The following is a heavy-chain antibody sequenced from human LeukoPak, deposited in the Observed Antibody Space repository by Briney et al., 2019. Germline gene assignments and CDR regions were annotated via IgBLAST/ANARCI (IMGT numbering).Heavy chain of an antibody. CDR2: ISWNSGNI. Sequence: GGSLRLSCAASGFNFDDYAMHWVRHAPGKGLEWVSVISWNSGNIAYADSVKGRFTISRDSAKTSLYLQINNPRAEDTALYYCAKAHDYGDYAGFDYWGQGPLVSVSS. D-gene: IGHD4-17*01. CDR1: GFNFDDYA. CDR3: AKAHDYGDYAGFDY. V-gene: IGHV3-9*01. J-gene: IGHJ4*02.